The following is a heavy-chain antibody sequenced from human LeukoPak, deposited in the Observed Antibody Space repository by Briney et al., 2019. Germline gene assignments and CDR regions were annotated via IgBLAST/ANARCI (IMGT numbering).Heavy chain of an antibody. J-gene: IGHJ5*02. Sequence: SETLSLTCTVSGGSISSSSYYWGWIRQPPGKGLEWIGYIYYSGSTNYNPSLKSRVTISVDTSKNQFSLKLSSVTAADTAVYYCAALTGYSSGWYWFDPWGQGTLVTVSS. D-gene: IGHD6-19*01. V-gene: IGHV4-61*05. CDR3: AALTGYSSGWYWFDP. CDR2: IYYSGST. CDR1: GGSISSSSYY.